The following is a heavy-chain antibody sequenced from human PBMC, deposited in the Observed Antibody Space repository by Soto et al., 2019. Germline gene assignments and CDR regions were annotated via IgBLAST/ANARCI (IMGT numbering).Heavy chain of an antibody. CDR1: AFTISRYA. J-gene: IGHJ4*02. D-gene: IGHD1-1*01. CDR3: AKDKPGKSSFDD. V-gene: IGHV3-23*01. Sequence: EVQLLESGGGLVQPGGSLRLSCAASAFTISRYAMSWVRQAPGKGLEWVSAISDSGDTTHYADSVKGRFTISRDTSKSTLYLQMNTLRAEDRALYYCAKDKPGKSSFDDWGQGTLVIVSA. CDR2: ISDSGDTT.